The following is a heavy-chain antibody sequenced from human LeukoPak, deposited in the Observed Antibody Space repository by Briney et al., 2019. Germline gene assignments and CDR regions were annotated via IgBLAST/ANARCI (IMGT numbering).Heavy chain of an antibody. Sequence: GGSLRLSCEASGFTLTTYGMHWVRQAPGKGLEWVAYIRYDGGTTFYGDSVKGRFTISRDNSKNTLYLQLNSLRPEDTAVYYCARTAAIERVDYWGQGTLVTVSS. CDR3: ARTAAIERVDY. CDR2: IRYDGGTT. D-gene: IGHD5-24*01. V-gene: IGHV3-30*02. CDR1: GFTLTTYG. J-gene: IGHJ4*02.